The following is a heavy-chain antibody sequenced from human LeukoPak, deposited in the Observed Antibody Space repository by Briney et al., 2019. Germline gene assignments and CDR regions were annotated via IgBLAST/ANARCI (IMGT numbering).Heavy chain of an antibody. Sequence: SSVKVSCLASRCTFSSYPISAVRQPPGQEGKWVGMIIPLLGKENYPHKFQGRATNTAHKSPSTAYMELSSLRSEDTAVYYCARLYCSGGSCYSDYWGQGALVTVSP. CDR3: ARLYCSGGSCYSDY. J-gene: IGHJ4*02. D-gene: IGHD2-15*01. CDR2: IIPLLGKE. V-gene: IGHV1-69*02. CDR1: RCTFSSYP.